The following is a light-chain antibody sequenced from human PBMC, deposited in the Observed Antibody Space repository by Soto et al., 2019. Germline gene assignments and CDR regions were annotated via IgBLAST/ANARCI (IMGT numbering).Light chain of an antibody. CDR3: CSYAGTYSSFV. J-gene: IGLJ1*01. Sequence: QSALTQPRSVSGSPGQSVTISCTGTSSDVGGYNYVSWYQEHPGRAPKLMIYDVSIRPSGVPDRFSGSKSGNTASLTISGLLAEDEADYYCCSYAGTYSSFVFGSGTRSPS. CDR1: SSDVGGYNY. V-gene: IGLV2-11*01. CDR2: DVS.